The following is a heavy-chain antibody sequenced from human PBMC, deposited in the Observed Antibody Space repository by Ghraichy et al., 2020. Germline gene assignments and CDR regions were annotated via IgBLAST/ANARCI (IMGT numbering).Heavy chain of an antibody. Sequence: SETLSLTCTVSGGSISSGSYYWSWIRQPAGKGLEWIGRIYTSGSTNYNPSLKSRVTISVDTSKNQFSLKLSSVTAADTAVYYCARDVAGVAEYFQHWGQGTLVTVSS. J-gene: IGHJ1*01. V-gene: IGHV4-61*02. CDR1: GGSISSGSYY. CDR2: IYTSGST. CDR3: ARDVAGVAEYFQH. D-gene: IGHD2-15*01.